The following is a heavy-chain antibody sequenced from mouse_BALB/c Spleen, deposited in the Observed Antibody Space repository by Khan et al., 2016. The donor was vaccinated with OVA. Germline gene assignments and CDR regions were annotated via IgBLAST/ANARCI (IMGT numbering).Heavy chain of an antibody. J-gene: IGHJ3*01. V-gene: IGHV3-8*02. CDR2: MIYTGYT. Sequence: EVQLQESGPSLVKPSQTLSLTCSVTGDSITSGYWSWIRKFPGNKLEYMGYMIYTGYTDYNPSLKSRIAITRHTSKNQYYLQLNSVTAEDTATFYCSRSTFWYAFAYCGHGTLFTVSA. CDR1: GDSITSGY. D-gene: IGHD2-14*01. CDR3: SRSTFWYAFAY.